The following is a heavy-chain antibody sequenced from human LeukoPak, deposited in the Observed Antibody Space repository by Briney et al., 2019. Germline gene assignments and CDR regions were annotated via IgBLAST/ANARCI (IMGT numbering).Heavy chain of an antibody. CDR3: ARVAVTDPYYYYYYMDV. CDR2: ISYDGSNK. J-gene: IGHJ6*03. CDR1: GFTFSSYA. Sequence: GRSLRLSCAASGFTFSSYAMHWVRQAPGKGLEWVAVISYDGSNKYYADSVKGRFTISRDNSKNTLYLQMNSLRAEDTAVYYCARVAVTDPYYYYYYMDVWGKGTTVTVSS. V-gene: IGHV3-30-3*01. D-gene: IGHD4-11*01.